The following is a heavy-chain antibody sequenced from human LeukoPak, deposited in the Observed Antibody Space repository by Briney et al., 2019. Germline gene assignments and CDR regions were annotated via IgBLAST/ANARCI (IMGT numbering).Heavy chain of an antibody. J-gene: IGHJ4*02. CDR2: ISTDGSSA. CDR1: GFTFSRYW. V-gene: IGHV3-74*01. Sequence: PGGSLRLSCAASGFTFSRYWMHWVRQAPGKGLVWVSRISTDGSSAIYADSVKGRFTISRDNAKNTLYLQLNSLRAEDTAVYYCARVNVCPRCHFDYWGQGTLVTVSS. D-gene: IGHD3-16*01. CDR3: ARVNVCPRCHFDY.